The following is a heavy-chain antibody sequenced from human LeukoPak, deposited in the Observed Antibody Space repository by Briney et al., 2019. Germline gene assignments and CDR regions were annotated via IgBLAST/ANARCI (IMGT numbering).Heavy chain of an antibody. CDR1: GLTFSSYW. CDR2: IKQDGSEK. CDR3: ARDLAGPPQEAFDI. J-gene: IGHJ3*02. Sequence: GGSLRLSCASSGLTFSSYWMSWVRQAPGKGLEWVANIKQDGSEKHYVDSVTGRFTISRDNTKNSLYLQMNSLRADDTAVYYCARDLAGPPQEAFDIWGQGTMVTVSS. V-gene: IGHV3-7*01.